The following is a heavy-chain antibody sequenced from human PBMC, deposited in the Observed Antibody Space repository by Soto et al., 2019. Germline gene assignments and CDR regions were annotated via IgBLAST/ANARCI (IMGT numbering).Heavy chain of an antibody. V-gene: IGHV1-69*13. CDR2: IIPIFGTA. CDR1: GGTFSSYA. CDR3: ARAGLRQQLVPVAVDV. Sequence: GASVKVSCKASGGTFSSYAISWVRQAPGQGLEWMGGIIPIFGTANYAQKFQGRVTITADESTSTAYMELSSLRSEDTAVYYCARAGLRQQLVPVAVDVWGQGTTVTVSS. D-gene: IGHD6-13*01. J-gene: IGHJ6*02.